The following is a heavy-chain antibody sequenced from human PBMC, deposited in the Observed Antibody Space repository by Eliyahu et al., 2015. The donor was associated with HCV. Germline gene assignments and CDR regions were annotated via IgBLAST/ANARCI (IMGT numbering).Heavy chain of an antibody. Sequence: QVQLQQWGAGLLKPSETLSLTCAVNGGSFSDYHWSWIRQPPGKGLEWIGEINHSGSTNYNPSLKSRVSILVDTSKKEFSLKLSFVTAADTALYYCARGLQDDYADSFEGFGGWFFDLWGRGSLVSVSS. D-gene: IGHD4-17*01. CDR1: GGSFSDYH. CDR3: ARGLQDDYADSFEGFGGWFFDL. CDR2: INHSGST. J-gene: IGHJ2*01. V-gene: IGHV4-34*02.